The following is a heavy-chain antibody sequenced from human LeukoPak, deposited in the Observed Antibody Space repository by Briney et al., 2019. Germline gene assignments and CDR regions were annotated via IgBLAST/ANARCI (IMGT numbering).Heavy chain of an antibody. Sequence: GSLRLSCAASRFTFSNYGMHWVRQVPGKGLEWVTAIWFDGIRKYYADSVKGRLTISRDNSKNTLYLQMNSLRAEDTAVYYCARDLEDSSPFGAFDMWGQGTMVTVSS. CDR2: IWFDGIRK. J-gene: IGHJ3*02. V-gene: IGHV3-33*01. CDR1: RFTFSNYG. CDR3: ARDLEDSSPFGAFDM. D-gene: IGHD3-22*01.